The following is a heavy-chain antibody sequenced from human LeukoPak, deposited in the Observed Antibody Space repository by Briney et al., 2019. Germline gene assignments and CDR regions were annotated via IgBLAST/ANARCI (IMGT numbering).Heavy chain of an antibody. CDR3: ARPDYGGNSGEYYYYGMDV. J-gene: IGHJ6*02. Sequence: GGSLRLSCAASGFTVSSNYMSWVRQAPGKGLEWVSVIYSGGSTYYADSVKGRFTISRDNAKNSLFLQMNSLRAEDTAVYYCARPDYGGNSGEYYYYGMDVWGQGTTVTVSS. V-gene: IGHV3-53*01. D-gene: IGHD4-23*01. CDR1: GFTVSSNY. CDR2: IYSGGST.